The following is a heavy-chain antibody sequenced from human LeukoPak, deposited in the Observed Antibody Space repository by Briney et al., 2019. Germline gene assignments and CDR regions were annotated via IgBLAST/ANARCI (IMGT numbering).Heavy chain of an antibody. CDR3: ARSTSSWEIVDY. D-gene: IGHD2-2*01. J-gene: IGHJ4*02. CDR1: GFTFTNYA. Sequence: GGSLRLSCAASGFTFTNYAMNWVRQAPGKGLEWVSTISGDSGGTYYADSVKGRFTISRDNSKNTLYLQMNSLRAEDTALYYCARSTSSWEIVDYWGQGTLVTVSS. V-gene: IGHV3-23*01. CDR2: ISGDSGGT.